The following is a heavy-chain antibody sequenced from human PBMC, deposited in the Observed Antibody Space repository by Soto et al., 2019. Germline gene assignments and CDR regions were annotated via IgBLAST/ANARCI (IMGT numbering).Heavy chain of an antibody. CDR2: IIPIFGTA. CDR3: ARGLSPYYYGMDV. J-gene: IGHJ6*02. CDR1: GGTFSSYA. D-gene: IGHD3-16*02. Sequence: SVKISCKASGGTFSSYAISWVRQAPGQGLEWMGGIIPIFGTANYAQKFQGRVTITADESTSTAYMELSSLRSEDTAVYYCARGLSPYYYGMDVWGQGTTVTVSS. V-gene: IGHV1-69*13.